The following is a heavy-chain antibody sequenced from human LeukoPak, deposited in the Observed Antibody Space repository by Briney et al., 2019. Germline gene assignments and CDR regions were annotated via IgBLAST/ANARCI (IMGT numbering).Heavy chain of an antibody. CDR3: ARDTYSYDSSGYYLPEGFDY. Sequence: PGGSLRLSCAASGFTVGSNYMSWVRQAPGKGLEWVAFIRYDGSNKYYADSVKGRFTISRDNGKDSLYLQMNSLRAEDTAVYYCARDTYSYDSSGYYLPEGFDYWGQGTLVTVSS. V-gene: IGHV3-30*02. J-gene: IGHJ4*02. CDR1: GFTVGSNY. D-gene: IGHD3-22*01. CDR2: IRYDGSNK.